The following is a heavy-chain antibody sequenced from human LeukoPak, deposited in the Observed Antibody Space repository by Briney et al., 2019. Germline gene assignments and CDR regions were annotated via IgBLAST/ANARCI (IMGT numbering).Heavy chain of an antibody. D-gene: IGHD3-10*01. V-gene: IGHV4-39*07. CDR3: AHVGFGRYYFDY. CDR2: VYYSGSA. Sequence: SETLSLTCTFSGDSISSSRYYWGWIRQPPGKGLEWIGSVYYSGSANYNPSLKSRVTISVDTSKNQFSLKLSSVTAADTAVYYCAHVGFGRYYFDYWGQGTLVTVSS. CDR1: GDSISSSRYY. J-gene: IGHJ4*02.